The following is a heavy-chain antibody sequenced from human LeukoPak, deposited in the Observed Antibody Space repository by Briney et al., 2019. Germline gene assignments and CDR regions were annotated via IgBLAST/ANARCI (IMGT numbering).Heavy chain of an antibody. D-gene: IGHD2-21*02. V-gene: IGHV3-21*06. J-gene: IGHJ4*02. CDR1: GFTFGIHG. CDR2: ISTSSTYI. Sequence: GGSLRLSCVGSGFTFGIHGMNWVRQAPGKGLEWVSFISTSSTYIKYADSLKGRFTVSRDNVKSSQYLQMSSLTAEDTAVYYCARDRCSNSDCPFDYWGQGTLVTVSS. CDR3: ARDRCSNSDCPFDY.